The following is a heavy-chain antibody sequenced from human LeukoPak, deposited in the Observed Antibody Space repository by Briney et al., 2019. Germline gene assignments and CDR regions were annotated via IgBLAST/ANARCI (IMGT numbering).Heavy chain of an antibody. Sequence: GGSLRLSCAASGFTFSTYAMRWVRQAPGKGLEWDAVISHDRSNKYHAESVKGRFPISRHNAKNSLYLQMNSLRTQDRVVYYCAELGITRIGGVWGKGTTVTISS. CDR1: GFTFSTYA. D-gene: IGHD3-10*02. J-gene: IGHJ6*04. V-gene: IGHV3-30*04. CDR2: ISHDRSNK. CDR3: AELGITRIGGV.